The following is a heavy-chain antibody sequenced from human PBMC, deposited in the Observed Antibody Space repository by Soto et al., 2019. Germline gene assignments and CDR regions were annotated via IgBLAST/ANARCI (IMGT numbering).Heavy chain of an antibody. D-gene: IGHD5-18*01. CDR1: GFSFSNYA. CDR3: AKYEGKYSNGYAARFA. J-gene: IGHJ5*02. Sequence: EVKLLESGGSLAQPGGSLRLSCAASGFSFSNYAMSWVRHAPGKGLECVSSISATGASTFYADSVKGRLTISRDNSKDTLYMEMKSLKVEDTAVYYCAKYEGKYSNGYAARFAWGQGTLVTVS. CDR2: ISATGAST. V-gene: IGHV3-23*01.